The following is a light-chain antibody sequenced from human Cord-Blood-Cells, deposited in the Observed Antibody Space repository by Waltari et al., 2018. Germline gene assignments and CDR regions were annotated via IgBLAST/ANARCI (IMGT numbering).Light chain of an antibody. CDR2: DVS. CDR3: SSYTSSSTLVV. J-gene: IGLJ2*01. V-gene: IGLV2-14*01. Sequence: GQTQPASVSGSPGQSMNISCPGTSTDDGGYNYVSWYQQHPSKAPYLMIYDVSNLPSGVSNRSSGSKSGNTASLTISGLQAEDEADYYGSSYTSSSTLVVFGGGTKLTVL. CDR1: STDDGGYNY.